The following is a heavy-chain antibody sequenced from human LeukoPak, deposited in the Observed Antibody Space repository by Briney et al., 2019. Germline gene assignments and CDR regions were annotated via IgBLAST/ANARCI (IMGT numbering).Heavy chain of an antibody. CDR3: ARGDIVVVPAANGFDP. J-gene: IGHJ5*02. D-gene: IGHD2-2*01. Sequence: SETLSLTCTVSGGSISSGDYYWSWIRQPPGKGLEWIGYIYYSGSTYYNPSLKSRVTISVDTSKNQFPLKLSSVTAADTAVYYCARGDIVVVPAANGFDPWGQGTLVTVSS. CDR1: GGSISSGDYY. CDR2: IYYSGST. V-gene: IGHV4-30-4*08.